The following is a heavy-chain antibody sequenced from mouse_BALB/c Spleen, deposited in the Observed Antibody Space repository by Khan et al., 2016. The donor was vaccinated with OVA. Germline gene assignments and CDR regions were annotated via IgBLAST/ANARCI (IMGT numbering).Heavy chain of an antibody. V-gene: IGHV9-2-1*01. Sequence: IQLVQSGPELKKPGETVKISCKASGYTFTDYSMHWVKQAPGKGLKWMGWINTETGEPTYADDFKGRFAFSLETSASTAYLQINNLKNEDTATYFCARRYRYDVAWFAYWGQGTLVTVSA. CDR3: ARRYRYDVAWFAY. J-gene: IGHJ3*01. CDR2: INTETGEP. D-gene: IGHD2-14*01. CDR1: GYTFTDYS.